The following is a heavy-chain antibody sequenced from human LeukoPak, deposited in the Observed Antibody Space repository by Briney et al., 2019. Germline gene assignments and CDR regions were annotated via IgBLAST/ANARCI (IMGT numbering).Heavy chain of an antibody. D-gene: IGHD3-22*01. CDR2: IYPGDSET. CDR3: ARPVEGGYYDSSGYSY. Sequence: GESLKISCKASRYSFTRYWIGWVRQKPGKGLDWMGIIYPGDSETRYSPSFQGQVTISADKSITTAYLQWSSLKASDTAMYYCARPVEGGYYDSSGYSYWGQGTLVTVSS. V-gene: IGHV5-51*01. CDR1: RYSFTRYW. J-gene: IGHJ4*02.